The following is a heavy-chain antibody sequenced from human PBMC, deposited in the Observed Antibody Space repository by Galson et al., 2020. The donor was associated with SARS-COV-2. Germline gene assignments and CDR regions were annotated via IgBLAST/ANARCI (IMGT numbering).Heavy chain of an antibody. CDR1: GFTFSSYG. CDR3: VTGWLPYYYGMDV. CDR2: ISYDGSNK. Sequence: GGSLRLSCAASGFTFSSYGMHWVRQAPGKGLEWVAVISYDGSNKYYADSVKGRFTISRDNSKNTLYLQMNSLEAEDQAVYYCVTGWLPYYYGMDVGGQGTTVTVSS. J-gene: IGHJ6*02. V-gene: IGHV3-30*03. D-gene: IGHD5-12*01.